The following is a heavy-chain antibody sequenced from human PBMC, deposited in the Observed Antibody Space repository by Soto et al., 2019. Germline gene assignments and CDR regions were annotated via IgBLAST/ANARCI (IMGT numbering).Heavy chain of an antibody. CDR3: ARESRLLELRIRNWCDP. D-gene: IGHD1-7*01. CDR2: INPSGGST. CDR1: GYTFTSYY. J-gene: IGHJ5*02. V-gene: IGHV1-46*01. Sequence: ASVKVSCKASGYTFTSYYMHWVRQAPGQGLEWMGIINPSGGSTSYAQKFQGRVTMTRDTSTSTVYMELSSLRSEDTAVYYCARESRLLELRIRNWCDPWGQGTLVTVSS.